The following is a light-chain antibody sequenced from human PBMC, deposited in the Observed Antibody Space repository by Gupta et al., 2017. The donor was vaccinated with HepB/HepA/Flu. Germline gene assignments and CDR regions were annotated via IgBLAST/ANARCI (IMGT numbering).Light chain of an antibody. J-gene: IGKJ1*01. CDR3: QQDDSSPWT. CDR2: WAS. V-gene: IGKV4-1*01. CDR1: QSLLYSSNNENY. Sequence: DIVMTQSPDSLAVSLGERATINCKSSQSLLYSSNNENYLAWYQQKAGQSPKLLIYWASTRESGVPDRFSGSGSETDFTLTISSLQAEDVAVYYCQQDDSSPWTFGQGTKVEIK.